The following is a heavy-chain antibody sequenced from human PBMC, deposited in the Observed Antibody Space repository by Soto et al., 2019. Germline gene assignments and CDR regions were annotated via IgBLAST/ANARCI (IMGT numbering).Heavy chain of an antibody. D-gene: IGHD2-21*01. CDR3: ARAAHMARYDI. CDR2: IRNDGSDK. Sequence: PGGSLRLSCAASGFICSPYGIHWVRQAPGKWLEWVALIRNDGSDKYYAESVTGRLTISRDNSKNTVYLQMNSLRAEDTALYFCARAAHMARYDIWGEATMDSDSS. V-gene: IGHV3-33*01. CDR1: GFICSPYG. J-gene: IGHJ3*02.